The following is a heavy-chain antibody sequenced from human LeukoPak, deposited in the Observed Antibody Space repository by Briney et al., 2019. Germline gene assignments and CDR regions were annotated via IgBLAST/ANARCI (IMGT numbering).Heavy chain of an antibody. J-gene: IGHJ4*02. CDR2: IYYSKNT. D-gene: IGHD5-18*01. CDR3: VSPRGFSYGYFDY. CDR1: GFTFSTYV. Sequence: PGGSLRLSCAASGFTFSTYVMNWFRQPPGKGLEWIGSIYYSKNTYYNPSLKSRVTISADTSKNQFSLTLGSVSATDTAVYYCVSPRGFSYGYFDYWGQGTLVTVSS. V-gene: IGHV4-39*01.